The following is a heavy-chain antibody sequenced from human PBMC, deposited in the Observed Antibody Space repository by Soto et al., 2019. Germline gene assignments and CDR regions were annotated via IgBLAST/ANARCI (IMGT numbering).Heavy chain of an antibody. D-gene: IGHD6-19*01. CDR2: INHSGST. Sequence: QVQLQQWGAGLLKPSETLSLTCAVYGGSFSGYYWSWIRQPPGKGLEWIGEINHSGSTNYNPSLKSRVTISVDTSKNQFSLKLSSVTAADTAVYYCARGHWQWLDYWGQGTLVTVSS. CDR1: GGSFSGYY. CDR3: ARGHWQWLDY. J-gene: IGHJ4*02. V-gene: IGHV4-34*01.